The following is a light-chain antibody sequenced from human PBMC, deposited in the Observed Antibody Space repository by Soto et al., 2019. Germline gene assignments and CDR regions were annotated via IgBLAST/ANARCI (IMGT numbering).Light chain of an antibody. CDR3: HQSYSTPFT. Sequence: DIQMTQSPSSLSASVGDRITITCPASQSLSRSLNWYQQKPGKAPNLLIYAASSLHNGVPSRFSGSGSGTDFTLTISSLQPEDFATYYCHQSYSTPFTFGPGTKVDIK. J-gene: IGKJ3*01. V-gene: IGKV1-39*01. CDR1: QSLSRS. CDR2: AAS.